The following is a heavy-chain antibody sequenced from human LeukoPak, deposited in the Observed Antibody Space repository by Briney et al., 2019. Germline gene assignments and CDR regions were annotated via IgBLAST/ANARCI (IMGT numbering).Heavy chain of an antibody. V-gene: IGHV4-59*08. CDR2: IYYSGST. Sequence: SETLSLTCTVSGGSISSYYWSWIRQPPGKGLEWIGYIYYSGSTNYNPSLKSRVTISVDTSKNQFSLKLSSVTAADTAVYYCAKSGAYVDYGGQGTLVTVP. CDR1: GGSISSYY. D-gene: IGHD4-17*01. J-gene: IGHJ4*02. CDR3: AKSGAYVDY.